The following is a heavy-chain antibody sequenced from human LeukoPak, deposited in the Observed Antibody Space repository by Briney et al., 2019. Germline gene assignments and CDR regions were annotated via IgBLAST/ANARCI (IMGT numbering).Heavy chain of an antibody. CDR2: IYTSGST. D-gene: IGHD1-26*01. V-gene: IGHV4-61*02. CDR3: ARDYLGIVGATP. CDR1: GGSISSGSYY. Sequence: SETLSLTCTVSGGSISSGSYYWSWIRQPAGKGLEWIGRIYTSGSTNYNPSLKSRVTISVDTSKNQFSLKLSSVTAADTAVYYCARDYLGIVGATPWGQGTLVTVFS. J-gene: IGHJ5*02.